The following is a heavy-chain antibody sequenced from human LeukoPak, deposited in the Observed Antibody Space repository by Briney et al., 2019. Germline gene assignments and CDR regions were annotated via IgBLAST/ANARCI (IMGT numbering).Heavy chain of an antibody. J-gene: IGHJ4*02. V-gene: IGHV3-48*02. CDR2: ISSSSSTI. CDR3: ARGNYYDSSGYKTG. D-gene: IGHD3-22*01. Sequence: GGSLRLSCAAPGFTFSSYSMNWVRQAPGKGLEWVSYISSSSSTIYYAGSVKGRFTISRDNAKNSLYLQMNSLRDEDTAVYYCARGNYYDSSGYKTGRGQGTLVTVSS. CDR1: GFTFSSYS.